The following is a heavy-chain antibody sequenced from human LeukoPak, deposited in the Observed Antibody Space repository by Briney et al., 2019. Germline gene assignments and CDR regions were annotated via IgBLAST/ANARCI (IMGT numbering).Heavy chain of an antibody. CDR2: INPNSGGT. V-gene: IGHV1-2*02. Sequence: ASVKVSCKASGYTFTGYYTHWVRQAPGQGLEWMGWINPNSGGTNYAQKFQGRVTMTRDTSISTAYMELSRLRSDDAAVYYCARGGTVVRGADDASDIWGQGTVVTVSS. CDR1: GYTFTGYY. J-gene: IGHJ3*02. D-gene: IGHD3-10*01. CDR3: ARGGTVVRGADDASDI.